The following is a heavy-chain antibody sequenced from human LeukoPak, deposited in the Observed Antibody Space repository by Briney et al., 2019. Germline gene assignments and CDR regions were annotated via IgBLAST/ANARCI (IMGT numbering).Heavy chain of an antibody. V-gene: IGHV1-46*03. D-gene: IGHD2-2*01. Sequence: ASVKVSCKASGYTFTSSYMHWVRQAPGQGLECLGIINPSGGSTSDAQKFQARVTITRAASTTTGSTELSSRRSEATTVYHCARGGRSAVPAAMVDYWGQGTLVTVSS. CDR1: GYTFTSSY. CDR3: ARGGRSAVPAAMVDY. CDR2: INPSGGST. J-gene: IGHJ4*02.